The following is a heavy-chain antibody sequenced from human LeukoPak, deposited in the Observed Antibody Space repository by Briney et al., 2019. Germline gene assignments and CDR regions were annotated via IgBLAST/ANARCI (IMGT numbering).Heavy chain of an antibody. CDR1: RYTFTSYD. V-gene: IGHV1-8*01. Sequence: SVKVSCKASRYTFTSYDIIWVRQATGHGREGMGWMNPYSGNTGYQQKFQGRVTMTRNTSISTAYMELSSLRSEDTAVYYCARDRPQLAYCGGDCYSEWGQGTLVTVSS. D-gene: IGHD2-21*02. CDR2: MNPYSGNT. J-gene: IGHJ4*02. CDR3: ARDRPQLAYCGGDCYSE.